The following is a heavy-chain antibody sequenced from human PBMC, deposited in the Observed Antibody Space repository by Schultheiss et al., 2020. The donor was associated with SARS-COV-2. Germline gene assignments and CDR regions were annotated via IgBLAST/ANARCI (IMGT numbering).Heavy chain of an antibody. V-gene: IGHV3-30-3*01. Sequence: GGSLRLSCAASGFTVSSNYMSWVRQAPGKGLEWVAVISYDGSNKYYADSVKGRFTISRDNSKNTLYLQTNSVRAEDTAVYYCARDPGFCSGGKCYSPYKFGMDVWGQGTTVTVSS. CDR2: ISYDGSNK. J-gene: IGHJ6*02. CDR1: GFTVSSNY. D-gene: IGHD2-15*01. CDR3: ARDPGFCSGGKCYSPYKFGMDV.